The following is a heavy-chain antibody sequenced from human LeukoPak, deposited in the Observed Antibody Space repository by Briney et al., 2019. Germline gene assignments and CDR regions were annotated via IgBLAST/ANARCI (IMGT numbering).Heavy chain of an antibody. J-gene: IGHJ6*02. V-gene: IGHV3-23*01. CDR3: AKDDYGDYYYYGIDV. CDR2: ISGSGGST. Sequence: GGSLRLSCAASGFTFSSYAMSWVRQAPGKGLEWVSAISGSGGSTYYADSVKGRFTISRDNSKNTLYLQMNSLRAEDTAVYYCAKDDYGDYYYYGIDVWGQGTTVTVSS. D-gene: IGHD4-17*01. CDR1: GFTFSSYA.